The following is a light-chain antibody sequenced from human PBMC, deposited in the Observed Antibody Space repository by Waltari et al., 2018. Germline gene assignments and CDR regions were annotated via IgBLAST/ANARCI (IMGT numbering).Light chain of an antibody. CDR3: QHYGSSPYL. J-gene: IGKJ2*01. V-gene: IGKV3-20*01. Sequence: DTVLTQSPGTLSLSTGESVSLSCRASQTLNNNYLAWYQQKPGQAPGLLIHGTSKRATGVPDRFSGSGSGTDFALTISRLEAEDSAVYYCQHYGSSPYLFGRGTKLEIK. CDR2: GTS. CDR1: QTLNNNY.